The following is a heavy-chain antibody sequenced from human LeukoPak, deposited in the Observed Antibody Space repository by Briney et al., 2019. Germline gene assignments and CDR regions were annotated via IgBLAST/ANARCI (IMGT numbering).Heavy chain of an antibody. CDR1: GFTFSTYG. Sequence: PGGSLRLSCAASGFTFSTYGMQWVRQAPGKGLEWVAFIRYNGNDQYYADSVKGRFTISRDNSNNVVSLQMNSLRAEDTAVYYCAKDYSKTSYYGSGTYYRPNWFDPWGQGTLVTVSS. V-gene: IGHV3-30*02. CDR3: AKDYSKTSYYGSGTYYRPNWFDP. J-gene: IGHJ5*02. CDR2: IRYNGNDQ. D-gene: IGHD3-10*01.